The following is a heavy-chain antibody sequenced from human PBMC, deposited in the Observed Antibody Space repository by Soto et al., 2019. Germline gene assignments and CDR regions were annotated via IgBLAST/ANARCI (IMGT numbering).Heavy chain of an antibody. CDR3: ARPLYFYGSGSYPWFDP. CDR2: IYHSGST. J-gene: IGHJ5*02. Sequence: SETLSLTCTVSGGSVSSNSYYWSWIRQPPGKGLEWIGYIYHSGSTNYNPSLKSRVTISVDTSKNQFSLKLSSVTAADTAVYYCARPLYFYGSGSYPWFDPWGQGTLVTVSS. D-gene: IGHD3-10*01. V-gene: IGHV4-61*01. CDR1: GGSVSSNSYY.